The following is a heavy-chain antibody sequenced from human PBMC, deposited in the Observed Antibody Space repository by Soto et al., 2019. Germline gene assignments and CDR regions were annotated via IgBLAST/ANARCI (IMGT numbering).Heavy chain of an antibody. CDR3: ARGLGYCSSTSCYIWFDY. V-gene: IGHV3-23*01. CDR2: ISGSGRST. Sequence: PGGSLRLSCAASGFTFSTYAMSWVRQAPGKGLEWVSAISGSGRSTYYADPVKGRFTISRDNSKNTLYLQMNSLRAEDTAVHYCARGLGYCSSTSCYIWFDYWGQGTLVTVSS. CDR1: GFTFSTYA. D-gene: IGHD2-2*02. J-gene: IGHJ4*02.